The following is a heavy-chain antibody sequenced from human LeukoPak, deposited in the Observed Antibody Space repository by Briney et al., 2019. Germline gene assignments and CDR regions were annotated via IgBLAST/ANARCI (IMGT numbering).Heavy chain of an antibody. CDR3: AKDAQRGFDYSNSLEY. V-gene: IGHV3-33*06. CDR1: GFTYSHYG. CDR2: IWSDATEK. J-gene: IGHJ4*02. Sequence: PGRSLRLSCAASGFTYSHYGMHWVRQAPGKGLEWVAVIWSDATEKYYGDAVKGRFTISRDNSRNTLYLQMNSLRVEDTAVYYCAKDAQRGFDYSNSLEYWGQGTQVTVSS. D-gene: IGHD4-11*01.